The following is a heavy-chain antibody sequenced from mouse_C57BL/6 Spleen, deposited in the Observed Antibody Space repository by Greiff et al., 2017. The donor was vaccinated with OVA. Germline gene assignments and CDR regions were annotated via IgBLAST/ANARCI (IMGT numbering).Heavy chain of an antibody. V-gene: IGHV2-2*01. CDR1: GFSLTSYG. D-gene: IGHD1-1*01. J-gene: IGHJ4*01. Sequence: VKLMESGPGLVQPSQSLSITCTVSGFSLTSYGVHWVRQSPGKGLEWLGVIWSGGSTDYNAAFISRLSISKDNSKSQVFFKMNSLQADDTAIYYCARLHYYGSKGAMDYWGQGTSVTVSS. CDR2: IWSGGST. CDR3: ARLHYYGSKGAMDY.